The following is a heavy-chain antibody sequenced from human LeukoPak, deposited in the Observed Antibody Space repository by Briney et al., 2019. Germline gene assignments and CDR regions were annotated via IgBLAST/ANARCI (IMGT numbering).Heavy chain of an antibody. Sequence: SETLSLTCTVSGGPISRYYWNRIRQPPGKGLEWIGEINHSGTINYNPSLKSRVTILVDTSKNQFSLNLSSVTAADTAVYYCARGVAGSSGLLYYFDYWGQGALVIVSS. D-gene: IGHD6-25*01. CDR2: INHSGTI. V-gene: IGHV4-34*01. CDR3: ARGVAGSSGLLYYFDY. J-gene: IGHJ4*02. CDR1: GGPISRYY.